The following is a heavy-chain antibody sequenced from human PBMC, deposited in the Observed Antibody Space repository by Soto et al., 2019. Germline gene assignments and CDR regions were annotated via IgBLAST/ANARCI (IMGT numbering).Heavy chain of an antibody. V-gene: IGHV4-34*01. J-gene: IGHJ4*02. Sequence: PSETLSLTCAVYGGSFSGYYWSWIRQPPGKGLEWIGEINHSGSTNYNPSLRSRVTISIDTSKNQVSLRLSSVSAADTALYYCARGVYAQWHYDSWGLGTLVTVSS. D-gene: IGHD2-8*01. CDR2: INHSGST. CDR1: GGSFSGYY. CDR3: ARGVYAQWHYDS.